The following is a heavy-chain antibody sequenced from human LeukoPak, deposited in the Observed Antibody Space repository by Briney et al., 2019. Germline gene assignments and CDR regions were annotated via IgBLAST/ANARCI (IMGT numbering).Heavy chain of an antibody. D-gene: IGHD3-3*01. Sequence: GSLRLSCAASGFTFSSYSMNWVRQAPGKGLEWVSYISSSSSTIYYADSVKGRFTISRDNAKNSLYLQMNSLRAEDTAVYYCARERGPSGYYYYYGMDVWGQGTTVTVSS. CDR1: GFTFSSYS. CDR2: ISSSSSTI. CDR3: ARERGPSGYYYYYGMDV. J-gene: IGHJ6*02. V-gene: IGHV3-48*01.